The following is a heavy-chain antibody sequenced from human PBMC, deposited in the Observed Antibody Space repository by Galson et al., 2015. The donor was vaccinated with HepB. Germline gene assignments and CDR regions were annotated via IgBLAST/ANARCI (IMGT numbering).Heavy chain of an antibody. Sequence: SLRLSCAASGLTVSSSYMSWVRQAPGKGLVWVSFIHSGGSTYYADSVKGRFTISRDNSKNTLFLQMNSLRAEDTAVYYCTYSYHYYYGMDVWGQGTTVTVSS. CDR1: GLTVSSSY. D-gene: IGHD4-11*01. J-gene: IGHJ6*02. CDR2: IHSGGST. V-gene: IGHV3-66*01. CDR3: TYSYHYYYGMDV.